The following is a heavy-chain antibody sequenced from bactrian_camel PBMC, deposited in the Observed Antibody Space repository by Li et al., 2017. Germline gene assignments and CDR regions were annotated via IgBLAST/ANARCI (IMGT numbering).Heavy chain of an antibody. J-gene: IGHJ4*01. D-gene: IGHD7*01. CDR2: INASGGRT. Sequence: HVQLVESGGDSVQAGGSLRLSCTASGFTYSANCIGWFRQAPGKEREGVAAINASGGRTYYRNSVKGRFTISQDNAKNTLYLQMNSLNTEDTAMYYCAAAAGLFGGTCLDVRSVDYWGQGTQVTVS. CDR3: AAAAGLFGGTCLDVRSVDY. CDR1: GFTYSANC. V-gene: IGHV3S1*01.